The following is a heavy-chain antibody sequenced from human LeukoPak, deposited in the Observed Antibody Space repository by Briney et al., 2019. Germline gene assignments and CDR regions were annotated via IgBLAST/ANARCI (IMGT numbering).Heavy chain of an antibody. CDR3: ARSKDNCFDS. J-gene: IGHJ5*01. V-gene: IGHV6-1*01. Sequence: SQTLSLTCAISGDSFSSNSVGWNWIRQSPSRGLEWLGKTYYRSKWYNDYAVSVKSRITINPDTSKNHFSLQLNSVTPEDTALYYCARSKDNCFDSWGQGTLVTVSS. CDR2: TYYRSKWYN. CDR1: GDSFSSNSVG.